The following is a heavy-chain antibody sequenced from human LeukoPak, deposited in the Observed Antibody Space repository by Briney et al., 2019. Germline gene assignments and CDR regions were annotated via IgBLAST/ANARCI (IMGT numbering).Heavy chain of an antibody. CDR3: AKDLVGYGDYLDAFDI. D-gene: IGHD4-17*01. CDR1: GFTFSSYG. CDR2: ISYDGSNK. J-gene: IGHJ3*02. V-gene: IGHV3-30*18. Sequence: GGSLRLSCAASGFTFSSYGMHWVRQAPGKGLEWVAVISYDGSNKYYADSVKGRFTISRDNSKNTLYLQMNSLRAEDTAVYYCAKDLVGYGDYLDAFDIWGQGTMVTVSS.